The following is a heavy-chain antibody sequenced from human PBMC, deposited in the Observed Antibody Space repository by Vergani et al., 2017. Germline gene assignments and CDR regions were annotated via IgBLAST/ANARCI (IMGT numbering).Heavy chain of an antibody. CDR3: ARILMITFGGVIVTPTWFDP. D-gene: IGHD3-16*02. Sequence: QVQLQESGPGLVKPSQTLSLTCTVSGGSISSGGYYWIWIRQHPGKGLEWIGYIYYSGSTYYNPSLKSRVTISVETSKNQFSLKLSSVTAADTAVYYCARILMITFGGVIVTPTWFDPWGQGTLVTVSS. CDR2: IYYSGST. V-gene: IGHV4-31*03. J-gene: IGHJ5*02. CDR1: GGSISSGGYY.